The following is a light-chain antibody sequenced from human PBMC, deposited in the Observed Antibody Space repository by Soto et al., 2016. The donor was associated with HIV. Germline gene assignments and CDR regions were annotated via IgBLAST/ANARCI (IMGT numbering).Light chain of an antibody. Sequence: DIVMTQSPVSLSVTLGEAALVSCRSAQSLRNKNGYDYVSWYLQRPGQSPHLPLYSVSRRAPGVPDRFIGGGSGTSFTLKITTVEAGDVGVLYCMQTLQTPYTFGQGTKLQI. CDR2: SVS. CDR3: MQTLQTPYT. V-gene: IGKV2-28*01. J-gene: IGKJ1*01. CDR1: QSLRNKNGYDY.